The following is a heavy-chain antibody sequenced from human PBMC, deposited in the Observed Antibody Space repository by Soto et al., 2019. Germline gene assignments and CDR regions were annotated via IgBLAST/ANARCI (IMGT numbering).Heavy chain of an antibody. V-gene: IGHV3-30*18. D-gene: IGHD2-21*02. CDR2: ISHAGSNK. CDR3: AKGGPEYCGGDCYLLA. Sequence: SLNIYFAASRFTFLSYRMHPLRQAPAAGLAWVAVISHAGSNKYYADSVKGRFTISRDNSKNTLYLQMNSLRAEDTAVYYCAKGGPEYCGGDCYLLAWGQGTLVTVSS. J-gene: IGHJ4*02. CDR1: RFTFLSYR.